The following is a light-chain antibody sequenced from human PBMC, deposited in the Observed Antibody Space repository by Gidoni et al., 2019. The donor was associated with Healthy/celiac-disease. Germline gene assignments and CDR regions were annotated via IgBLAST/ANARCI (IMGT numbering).Light chain of an antibody. CDR3: QAWDSSTAV. CDR2: QDS. J-gene: IGLJ3*02. CDR1: QLGDKY. Sequence: SYELTQPLSVSGSPGQTASITCSGDQLGDKYACWYQQKPGQSPVLVIYQDSKRPSGIPERFSGSNSGNTATLTISGTQAMDEADYYCQAWDSSTAVFGGGTKLTVL. V-gene: IGLV3-1*01.